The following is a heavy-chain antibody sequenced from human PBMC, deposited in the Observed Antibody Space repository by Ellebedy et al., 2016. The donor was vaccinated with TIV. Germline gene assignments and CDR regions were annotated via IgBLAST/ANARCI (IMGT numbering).Heavy chain of an antibody. J-gene: IGHJ5*02. CDR1: GYTFTTYY. V-gene: IGHV1-3*01. Sequence: ASVKVSCKASGYTFTTYYMHWVRQAPGQRLEWMGWINAGNGNTKYSQKFQGRVTITRDTSASTAYMELSSLRSEDTAVYYCARDGFFTMLDPWGQGTLVTVSS. CDR3: ARDGFFTMLDP. D-gene: IGHD3-10*01. CDR2: INAGNGNT.